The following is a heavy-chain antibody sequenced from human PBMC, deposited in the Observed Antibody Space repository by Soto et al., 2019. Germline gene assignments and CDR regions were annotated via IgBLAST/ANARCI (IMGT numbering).Heavy chain of an antibody. CDR2: IYHSGST. J-gene: IGHJ6*02. D-gene: IGHD3-3*01. Sequence: TLSLTCAVSGGSTSSGAYSWSWIRQPSGKGLEWTGYIYHSGSTYYNPSLKSRVTISIDRSKNQFSLNLNSVTAADTAVHQCASPTIFGVLDVWGQGTTVTVPS. CDR1: GGSTSSGAYS. V-gene: IGHV4-30-2*01. CDR3: ASPTIFGVLDV.